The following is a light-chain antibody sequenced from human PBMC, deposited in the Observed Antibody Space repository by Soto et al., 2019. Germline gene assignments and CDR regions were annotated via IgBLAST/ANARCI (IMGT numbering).Light chain of an antibody. Sequence: GDRVTITCRASQSVTKYLNWYQQKPGKAPRLLIYAASNLQGGVPSRFRGSGSGTDFTLTISSLQPEDLATYYYQHNYQNPPWTFGPGTMVEIK. J-gene: IGKJ1*01. CDR1: QSVTKY. V-gene: IGKV1-39*01. CDR2: AAS. CDR3: QHNYQNPPWT.